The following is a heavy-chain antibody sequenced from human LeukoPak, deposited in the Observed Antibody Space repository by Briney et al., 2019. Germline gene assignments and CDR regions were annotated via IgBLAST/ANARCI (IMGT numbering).Heavy chain of an antibody. V-gene: IGHV1-69*13. CDR3: ARGIPYSSSWTFDY. CDR2: IIPIFGTA. CDR1: GGTFSSYA. D-gene: IGHD6-13*01. J-gene: IGHJ4*02. Sequence: ASVKVSCKASGGTFSSYAISWVRQAPGQGLEWMGGIIPIFGTANYAQKFQGRVTITADESTSTAYMELSSLRSEDTAVYYRARGIPYSSSWTFDYWGQGTLVTVSS.